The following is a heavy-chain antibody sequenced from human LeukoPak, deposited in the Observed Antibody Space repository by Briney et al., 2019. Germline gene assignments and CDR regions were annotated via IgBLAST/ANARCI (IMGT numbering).Heavy chain of an antibody. CDR3: ARGGIAAATIWFDP. J-gene: IGHJ5*02. Sequence: SETLSLTCTVSGGSISSGYYWGWIRQPPGKGLEWIGSIYHSGSTYYNPSLKSRVTISVDTSKNQFSLKLSSVTAADTAVYYCARGGIAAATIWFDPWGQGTLVTVSS. D-gene: IGHD6-13*01. CDR2: IYHSGST. V-gene: IGHV4-38-2*02. CDR1: GGSISSGYY.